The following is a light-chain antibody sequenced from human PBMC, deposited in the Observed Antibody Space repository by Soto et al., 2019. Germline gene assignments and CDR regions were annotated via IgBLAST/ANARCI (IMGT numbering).Light chain of an antibody. V-gene: IGKV1-5*01. CDR1: QSISSW. CDR2: DAS. CDR3: QQTYGPPIT. J-gene: IGKJ5*01. Sequence: LSPWSLSASLGERVTMPWRASQSISSWLAWYQQKPGKAPKLLIYDASSLESGVPSRFSGSGSGTDFTLTITSLQFEDFATYYCQQTYGPPITFGQGTRLEI.